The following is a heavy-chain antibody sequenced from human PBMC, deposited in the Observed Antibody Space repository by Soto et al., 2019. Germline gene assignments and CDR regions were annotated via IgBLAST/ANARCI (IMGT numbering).Heavy chain of an antibody. D-gene: IGHD2-2*01. CDR1: GFTFSDYY. V-gene: IGHV3-11*01. J-gene: IGHJ6*02. Sequence: PGWSLRLSCAASGFTFSDYYMSLIRQAPGKGLEWVSYISSSGSTIYYAASVKGRFTISRDNAKNSLYLQMNSLRAEDKAVYYCARDRVVVVPAAMSRQQNYYYYGMEVWGQGTKVTVSS. CDR3: ARDRVVVVPAAMSRQQNYYYYGMEV. CDR2: ISSSGSTI.